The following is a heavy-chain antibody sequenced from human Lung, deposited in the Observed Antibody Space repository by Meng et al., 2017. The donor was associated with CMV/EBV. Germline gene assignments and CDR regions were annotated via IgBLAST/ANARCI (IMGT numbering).Heavy chain of an antibody. CDR2: IYTSGTT. J-gene: IGHJ4*02. Sequence: QGQVQGSGPGLWNPSEPLSLTCTVSGGSISSYYWSWIRQSAGKGLEWIGRIYTSGTTIYNPSLKSRLTLSLDTSKNQFSLKLNSVTAADTAVYYCARAEADTGNFDYWGQGTLVTVSS. V-gene: IGHV4-4*07. CDR1: GGSISSYY. CDR3: ARAEADTGNFDY. D-gene: IGHD6-19*01.